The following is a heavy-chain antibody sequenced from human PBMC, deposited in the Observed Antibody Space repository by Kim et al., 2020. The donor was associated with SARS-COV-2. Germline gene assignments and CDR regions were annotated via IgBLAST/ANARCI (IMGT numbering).Heavy chain of an antibody. V-gene: IGHV3-30*09. D-gene: IGHD3-22*01. J-gene: IGHJ2*01. CDR3: ARDPGITMVVVTIRADW. CDR1: GFTFSSYT. Sequence: GGSLRLSCAASGFTFSSYTIHWVRQAPGKGLEWVAVISYDGSNKYYADSVKGRFAISRDNSKNTLYLQMNSLRAEDTAVYYCARDPGITMVVVTIRADW. CDR2: ISYDGSNK.